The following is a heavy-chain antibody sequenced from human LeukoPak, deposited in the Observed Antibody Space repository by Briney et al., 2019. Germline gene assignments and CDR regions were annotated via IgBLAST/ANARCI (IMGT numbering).Heavy chain of an antibody. V-gene: IGHV3-7*01. CDR3: ARARMATMGYYYYYMDV. Sequence: GGSLRLSCAASGFTFSSYWMSWVRQAPGKGLEWVANIKQDGSEKYYVDSVKGRFTISRDNAKNSLYLQMNSLRAEDTAVYYCARARMATMGYYYYYMDVWGKGTTVTVSS. D-gene: IGHD5-24*01. J-gene: IGHJ6*03. CDR2: IKQDGSEK. CDR1: GFTFSSYW.